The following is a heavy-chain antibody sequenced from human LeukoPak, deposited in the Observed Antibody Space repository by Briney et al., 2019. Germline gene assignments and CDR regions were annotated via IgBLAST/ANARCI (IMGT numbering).Heavy chain of an antibody. CDR2: IYYSGSP. CDR3: ARVISIREGVDY. Sequence: PSETLSLTCAVYGGSFSGYYWSWIRQPPGKGLEWIGYIYYSGSPTYNPSLKSRVTISVDTSKNQFSLKLSSVTAADTAVYYCARVISIREGVDYWGQGTLVTVSS. D-gene: IGHD3-16*01. CDR1: GGSFSGYY. J-gene: IGHJ4*02. V-gene: IGHV4-59*01.